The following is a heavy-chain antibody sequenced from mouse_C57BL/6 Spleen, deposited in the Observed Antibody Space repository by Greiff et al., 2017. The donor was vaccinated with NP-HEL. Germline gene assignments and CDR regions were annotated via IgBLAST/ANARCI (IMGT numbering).Heavy chain of an antibody. CDR3: AREDGNYLDY. CDR1: GYTFTSYW. CDR2: IDPSDSYT. J-gene: IGHJ2*01. D-gene: IGHD1-1*01. V-gene: IGHV1-50*01. Sequence: VQLQQSGAELVKPGASVKLSCKASGYTFTSYWMQWVKQRPGQGLEWIGEIDPSDSYTNYNQKFKGKATLTVDTSSSTAYMQLSSLTSEDSAVYYCAREDGNYLDYWGQGTTLTVSS.